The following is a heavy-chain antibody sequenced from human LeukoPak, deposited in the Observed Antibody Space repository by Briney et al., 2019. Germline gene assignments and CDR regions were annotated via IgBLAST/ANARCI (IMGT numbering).Heavy chain of an antibody. Sequence: ASVTVSCKASGYTFTGYYLHWVRQAPGQGLEWMGWINPNSGGTKFAQTFQGRVTMTRDTSITTAYMELRSLKSDDTAVYYCAREDVNTEVYYYFGMDVWGQGTAVTVS. CDR2: INPNSGGT. CDR1: GYTFTGYY. J-gene: IGHJ6*02. CDR3: AREDVNTEVYYYFGMDV. D-gene: IGHD3-16*01. V-gene: IGHV1-2*02.